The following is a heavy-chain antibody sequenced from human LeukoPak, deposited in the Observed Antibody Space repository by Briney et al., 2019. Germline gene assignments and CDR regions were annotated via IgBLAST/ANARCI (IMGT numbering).Heavy chain of an antibody. J-gene: IGHJ5*01. CDR3: ARDSGYGVHALDS. CDR2: IYSGGST. D-gene: IGHD6-25*01. V-gene: IGHV3-66*01. Sequence: GGSLRLSCAASGFTVSSNYMSWVRQAPGKGLEWVSVIYSGGSTYYADSVKGRFTISRDNSKNTLYLQMNSLRAEDTAVYYCARDSGYGVHALDSWGQGTLVTVSS. CDR1: GFTVSSNY.